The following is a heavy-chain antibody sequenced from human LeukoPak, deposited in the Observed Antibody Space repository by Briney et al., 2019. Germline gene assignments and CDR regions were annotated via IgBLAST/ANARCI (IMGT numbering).Heavy chain of an antibody. D-gene: IGHD4-23*01. CDR2: ISSNGGST. CDR1: GFTFSSYA. Sequence: GGSLRLSCSASGFTFSSYAMHWVRQAPGKGLEYVSAISSNGGSTYYADSVKGRFTISRDNSKNTLYLQMSSLRAEDTAVYYCVKDLSEVSPHGCNSGSYWGQGTLVTVSS. CDR3: VKDLSEVSPHGCNSGSY. V-gene: IGHV3-64D*06. J-gene: IGHJ4*02.